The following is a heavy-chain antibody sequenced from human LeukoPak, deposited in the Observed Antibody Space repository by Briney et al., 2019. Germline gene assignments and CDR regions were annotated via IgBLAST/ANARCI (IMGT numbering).Heavy chain of an antibody. Sequence: GGSLRLSCAASGFTFSNYWIHWVRQAPGKGLVWVSSINSDGSSTKYADSVKGRFTISRDNAKNTLYLQMNSLRAEDTAVYYCAREDPGYDSTLGYWGQGTLVTVSS. V-gene: IGHV3-74*01. CDR1: GFTFSNYW. CDR2: INSDGSST. CDR3: AREDPGYDSTLGY. D-gene: IGHD3-22*01. J-gene: IGHJ4*02.